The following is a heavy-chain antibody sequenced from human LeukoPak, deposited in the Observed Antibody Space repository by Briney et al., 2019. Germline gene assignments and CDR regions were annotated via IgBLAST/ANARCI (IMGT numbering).Heavy chain of an antibody. CDR1: GASITSNTYF. J-gene: IGHJ4*02. CDR2: ISYSKSA. CDR3: ARARGTMTLDY. Sequence: SETLSLTCTVSGASITSNTYFWGWIRQPPGKGLEWIGTISYSKSAYYNTSLKSRVIISLDTSKSQFSLKLSSVTAADTAVYYCARARGTMTLDYWGQGTLVTVSS. D-gene: IGHD2-2*01. V-gene: IGHV4-39*07.